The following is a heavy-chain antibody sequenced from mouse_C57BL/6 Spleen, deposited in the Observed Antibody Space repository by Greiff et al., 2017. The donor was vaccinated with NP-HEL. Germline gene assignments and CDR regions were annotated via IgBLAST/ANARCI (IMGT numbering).Heavy chain of an antibody. CDR1: GYTFTSYW. V-gene: IGHV1-64*01. CDR2: IHPNSGST. Sequence: QVQLQQPGAELVKPGASVKLSCKASGYTFTSYWMHWVKQRPGQGLEWIGVIHPNSGSTNYNEKFKSKATLTVDKSSSTAYMQLSSLTSEDSAVYYCARHGSSPYWYFDVWGTGTTVTVSS. J-gene: IGHJ1*03. CDR3: ARHGSSPYWYFDV. D-gene: IGHD1-1*01.